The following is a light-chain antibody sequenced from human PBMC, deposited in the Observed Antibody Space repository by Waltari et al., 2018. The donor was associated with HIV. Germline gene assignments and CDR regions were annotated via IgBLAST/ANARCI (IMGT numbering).Light chain of an antibody. Sequence: QSALTQPRSVSGSPGQSVTISCTGTSSDVGGYKYVSWYQQHPGKAPKLMIYDVSKRPSGSPDRFSGSKSGNTASLTISGLQAEDEADYYCCSYAGSYTLVFGGGTKLTVL. CDR2: DVS. V-gene: IGLV2-11*01. CDR3: CSYAGSYTLV. J-gene: IGLJ3*02. CDR1: SSDVGGYKY.